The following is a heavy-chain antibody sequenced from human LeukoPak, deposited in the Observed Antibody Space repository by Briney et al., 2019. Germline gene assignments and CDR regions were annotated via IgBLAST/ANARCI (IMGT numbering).Heavy chain of an antibody. Sequence: GGSLRLSCASSGFTVSSNYMSWVREAPGKGLEWVSVIYSGGSTYYADSVKGRFTISRDNSMNTLYLQMNSLRAEDTAVYYCARDSGYGYEGWFDPWGQGTLVTVSS. CDR1: GFTVSSNY. CDR2: IYSGGST. J-gene: IGHJ5*02. CDR3: ARDSGYGYEGWFDP. D-gene: IGHD5-18*01. V-gene: IGHV3-53*01.